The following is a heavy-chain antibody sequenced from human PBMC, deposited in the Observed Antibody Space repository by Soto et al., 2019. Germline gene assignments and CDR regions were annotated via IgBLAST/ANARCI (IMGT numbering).Heavy chain of an antibody. D-gene: IGHD2-2*01. J-gene: IGHJ6*02. Sequence: GGSLRLSCTGSGFTFGDFGMSWFRQAPGKGLEWLSFIRSKGYGGTTESAASVRGRFITSRDDSKSIAYLQMNSLKTEDTAVYYCASLTSWSQEYYYGMDVWGQGTTVTSP. CDR1: GFTFGDFG. V-gene: IGHV3-49*03. CDR2: IRSKGYGGTT. CDR3: ASLTSWSQEYYYGMDV.